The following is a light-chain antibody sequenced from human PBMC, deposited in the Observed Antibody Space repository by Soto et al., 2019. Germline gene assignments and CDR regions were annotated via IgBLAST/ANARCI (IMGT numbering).Light chain of an antibody. CDR3: QQYRSSPPYT. CDR2: GAS. J-gene: IGKJ2*01. CDR1: QSVSSSY. V-gene: IGKV3-20*01. Sequence: IVLTQSPGTLSLSPGERATLSCRASQSVSSSYLAWYQQKPGQAPRLLIYGASNRATGIPDRFSGSGSGTDFALTISRLEPEDVAVYYCQQYRSSPPYTFGQGTKLEI.